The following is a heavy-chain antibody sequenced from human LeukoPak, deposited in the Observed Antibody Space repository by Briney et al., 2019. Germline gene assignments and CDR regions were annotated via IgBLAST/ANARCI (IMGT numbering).Heavy chain of an antibody. CDR3: ARGGGLDV. Sequence: GSLRLSCAASGFTFSSYGMHWVRQAPGKGLEWVAVISYDGSNKYYVDSVKGRFTVSRDNAKNSLYLQMSNLRAEDTAVYFCARGGGLDVWGQGATVTVSS. CDR1: GFTFSSYG. J-gene: IGHJ6*02. V-gene: IGHV3-30*03. CDR2: ISYDGSNK. D-gene: IGHD3-16*01.